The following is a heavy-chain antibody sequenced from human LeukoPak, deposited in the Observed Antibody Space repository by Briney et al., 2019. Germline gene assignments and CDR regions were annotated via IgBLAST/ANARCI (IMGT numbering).Heavy chain of an antibody. V-gene: IGHV1-46*01. CDR2: INPSGGGT. J-gene: IGHJ4*02. D-gene: IGHD3-3*01. CDR1: GYTFTSYY. CDR3: ASRSSIWSGYQDTLYYFDS. Sequence: ASVKVSCKASGYTFTSYYMHWVRQAPGQGLEWMGIINPSGGGTSYAQKFQGRVTMTRDTSTSTVYMELSSLRSEDTAVYYCASRSSIWSGYQDTLYYFDSWGQGTLVTVSS.